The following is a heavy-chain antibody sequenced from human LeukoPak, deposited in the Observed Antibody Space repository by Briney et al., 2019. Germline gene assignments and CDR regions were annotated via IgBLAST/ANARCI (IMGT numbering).Heavy chain of an antibody. CDR2: ISAYNGNT. D-gene: IGHD6-13*01. J-gene: IGHJ6*03. Sequence: ASVKVSCKASGYTFTSYGISWVRQAPGQGLEWMGWISAYNGNTNYAQKLQGRVTMTTDTSTSTAYMELRSLRSDDTAVYYCARGGGSWYLSHYCYYYYMDVWGKGTTVTVSS. CDR3: ARGGGSWYLSHYCYYYYMDV. CDR1: GYTFTSYG. V-gene: IGHV1-18*01.